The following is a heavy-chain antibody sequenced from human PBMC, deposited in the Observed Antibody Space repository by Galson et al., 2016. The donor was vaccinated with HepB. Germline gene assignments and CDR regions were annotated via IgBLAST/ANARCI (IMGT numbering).Heavy chain of an antibody. J-gene: IGHJ4*02. Sequence: SLRLSCAASGFTFSNYGMHWVRQAPGKGLEWVAVISYDGSNKYYADSVKGRFTISRDNSKNTLYLQMNSLRAEDTAVYYCATPYYDFWSGYNPFDYWGQGTLVTVSS. CDR1: GFTFSNYG. V-gene: IGHV3-30*03. CDR3: ATPYYDFWSGYNPFDY. D-gene: IGHD3-3*01. CDR2: ISYDGSNK.